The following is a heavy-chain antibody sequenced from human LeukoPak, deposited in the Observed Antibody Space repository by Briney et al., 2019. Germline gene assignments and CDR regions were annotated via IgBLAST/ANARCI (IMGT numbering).Heavy chain of an antibody. CDR3: ARTFSGWYVDGLDV. Sequence: SETLSLTCTVSGDSISSYYWTWIRQPPGKGLEWIGNIYYRGSTNYSPSLKSRVTISVDTSKNQFSLKLSSVTAADTAVYYCARTFSGWYVDGLDVWGQGTTVTVSS. V-gene: IGHV4-59*08. CDR1: GDSISSYY. J-gene: IGHJ6*02. D-gene: IGHD6-19*01. CDR2: IYYRGST.